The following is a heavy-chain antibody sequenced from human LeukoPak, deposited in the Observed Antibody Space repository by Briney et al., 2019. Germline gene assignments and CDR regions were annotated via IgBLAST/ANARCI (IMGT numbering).Heavy chain of an antibody. D-gene: IGHD3-10*01. J-gene: IGHJ4*02. V-gene: IGHV3-33*01. Sequence: GGSLRLSCAASGFTFSSYGMHWVRQAPGKGLEWVAVIWYDGSNKYYADSVKGRFTISRDNSKNTLYLQMNSLGAEDTAVYYCARGRMEQKFGERLDYWGQGTLVTVSS. CDR3: ARGRMEQKFGERLDY. CDR2: IWYDGSNK. CDR1: GFTFSSYG.